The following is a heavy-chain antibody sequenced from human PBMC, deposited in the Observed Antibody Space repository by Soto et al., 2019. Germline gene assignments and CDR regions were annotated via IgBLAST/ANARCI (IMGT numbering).Heavy chain of an antibody. V-gene: IGHV3-15*01. J-gene: IGHJ6*02. Sequence: EVQLVESGGGLVKPGGSLRLSCAASGFTFSNAWMSWVRQAPGKGLEWVGRIKSKTDGGTTDYAAPVKGRFTISRDDSKNTLYLQMNSLKTEDTAVYYCTTEQRYSSSRYYYYYGMDVWGQGTTVTVSS. D-gene: IGHD6-13*01. CDR1: GFTFSNAW. CDR3: TTEQRYSSSRYYYYYGMDV. CDR2: IKSKTDGGTT.